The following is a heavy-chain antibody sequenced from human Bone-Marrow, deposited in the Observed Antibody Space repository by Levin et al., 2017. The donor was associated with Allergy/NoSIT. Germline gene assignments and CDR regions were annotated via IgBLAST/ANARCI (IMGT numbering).Heavy chain of an antibody. CDR2: ITSSGGST. CDR3: AKGQVARTTARSLDY. D-gene: IGHD1-14*01. CDR1: GFTFDDFG. V-gene: IGHV3-23*01. J-gene: IGHJ4*02. Sequence: GGSLRLSCAASGFTFDDFGMHWVRQAPGKGLEWVSSITSSGGSTYCADSVKGRFTISRDNPQNTLYLQMNSLRAEDTAVYYCAKGQVARTTARSLDYWGQGTLVTVSS.